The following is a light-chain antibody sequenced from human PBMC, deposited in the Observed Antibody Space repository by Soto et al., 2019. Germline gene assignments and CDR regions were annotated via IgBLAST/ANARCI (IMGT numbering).Light chain of an antibody. CDR2: GNS. CDR1: SSNIGAGYD. Sequence: QSVLTQPPSVSWAPGQMVTISCTGSSSNIGAGYDVHWYQQLPGTAPKLLIYGNSNRPSGVPDRFSGSKSGTSASLAITGLQAEDEADYYCQSYDSSLSGYVFGTGTKVTVL. V-gene: IGLV1-40*01. CDR3: QSYDSSLSGYV. J-gene: IGLJ1*01.